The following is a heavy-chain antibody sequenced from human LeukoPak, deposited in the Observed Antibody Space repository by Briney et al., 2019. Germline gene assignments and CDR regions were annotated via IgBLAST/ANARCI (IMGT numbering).Heavy chain of an antibody. V-gene: IGHV1-24*01. CDR3: ATGLLMWERQARDAFDI. J-gene: IGHJ3*02. D-gene: IGHD1-26*01. CDR2: FDPEDGET. CDR1: GGTFSSYA. Sequence: ASVKVSCKASGGTFSSYAISWVRQAPGKGLEWMGGFDPEDGETIYAQKFQGRVTMTEDTSTDTAYMELSSLRSEDTAVYYCATGLLMWERQARDAFDIWGQGTMVTVSS.